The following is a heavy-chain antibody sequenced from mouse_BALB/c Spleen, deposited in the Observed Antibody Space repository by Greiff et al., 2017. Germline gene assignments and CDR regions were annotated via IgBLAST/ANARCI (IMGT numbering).Heavy chain of an antibody. CDR1: GFTFTDYY. D-gene: IGHD3-1*01. CDR2: IRNKANGYTT. Sequence: DVMLVESGGGLVQPGGSLRLSCATSGFTFTDYYISWVRQPPGKALEWLGFIRNKANGYTTEYSASVKGRFTISRDNSQSILYLQMNTLRAEDSATYYCARDSSGSFAYWGQGTLVTVSA. CDR3: ARDSSGSFAY. V-gene: IGHV7-3*02. J-gene: IGHJ3*01.